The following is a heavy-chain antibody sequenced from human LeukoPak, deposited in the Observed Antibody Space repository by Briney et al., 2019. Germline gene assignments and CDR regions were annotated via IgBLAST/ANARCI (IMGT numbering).Heavy chain of an antibody. CDR2: IYYSGST. V-gene: IGHV4-39*01. Sequence: SETLSLTCTVSGGSISSGGYYWSWIRQHPGKGLEWIGYIYYSGSTYYNPSLKSRVTISVDTSKNQFSLKLSSVTAADTAVYYCARQTYYYDSSGRSAFDYWGQGTLVTVSS. D-gene: IGHD3-22*01. J-gene: IGHJ4*02. CDR3: ARQTYYYDSSGRSAFDY. CDR1: GGSISSGGYY.